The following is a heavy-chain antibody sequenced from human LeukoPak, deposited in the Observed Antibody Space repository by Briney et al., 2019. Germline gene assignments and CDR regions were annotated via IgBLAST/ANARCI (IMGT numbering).Heavy chain of an antibody. D-gene: IGHD3-22*01. CDR1: GFTFSTYW. CDR2: INQDGSEK. CDR3: ARARPLYDSRRGYYYTEDDY. Sequence: PGGSLRLSCAASGFTFSTYWMSWVRQAPGKGLEWVANINQDGSEKYSVDSVKGRFTISRDNAKSSVYLQMDYLRADDTAVYYCARARPLYDSRRGYYYTEDDYWGKGTLATVPS. V-gene: IGHV3-7*01. J-gene: IGHJ4*02.